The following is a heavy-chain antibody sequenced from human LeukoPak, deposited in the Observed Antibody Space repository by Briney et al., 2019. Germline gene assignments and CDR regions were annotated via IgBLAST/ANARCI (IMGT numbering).Heavy chain of an antibody. J-gene: IGHJ3*02. V-gene: IGHV3-48*03. Sequence: PGGSLRLSCAASGFTFSSYEMNWVRQAPGKGLEWVSYISSSGSTIYYADSVKGRFTISRDNAKNSLFLQMNSLRAEDTAAYYCARGPFPYYYDSSGYRMRAFDIWGQGTMVTVSS. CDR3: ARGPFPYYYDSSGYRMRAFDI. CDR1: GFTFSSYE. D-gene: IGHD3-22*01. CDR2: ISSSGSTI.